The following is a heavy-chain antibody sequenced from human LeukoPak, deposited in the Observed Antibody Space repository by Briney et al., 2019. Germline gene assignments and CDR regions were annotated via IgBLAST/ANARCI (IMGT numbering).Heavy chain of an antibody. CDR2: IKQDGSEK. CDR3: ASTVSSSWYPNFDY. CDR1: GFTFSSYW. V-gene: IGHV3-7*01. Sequence: GGSLRLSCAASGFTFSSYWMSWVRQAPGKGLEWVANIKQDGSEKYYVDSVKGRFTISRDNAKNSLYLQMNSLRAEDTAVYYCASTVSSSWYPNFDYWGQGTLVTVSS. D-gene: IGHD6-13*01. J-gene: IGHJ4*02.